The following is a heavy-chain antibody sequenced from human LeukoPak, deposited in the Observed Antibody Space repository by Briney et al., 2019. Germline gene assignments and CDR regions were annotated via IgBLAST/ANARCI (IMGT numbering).Heavy chain of an antibody. V-gene: IGHV3-30*02. D-gene: IGHD3-3*01. J-gene: IGHJ5*02. CDR2: IRYDGSNK. Sequence: PGGSLRLSCAASGFTFSSYGMHWVRQAPGKGLEWVAFIRYDGSNKYYADSVKGRFTISRDNSKNTLYLQMSSLRSEDTAVYYCARGVFGVAIFNWFDPWGQGTLVTVSS. CDR1: GFTFSSYG. CDR3: ARGVFGVAIFNWFDP.